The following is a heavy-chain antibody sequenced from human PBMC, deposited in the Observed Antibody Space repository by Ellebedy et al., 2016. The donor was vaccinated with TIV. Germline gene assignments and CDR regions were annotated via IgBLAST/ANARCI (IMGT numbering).Heavy chain of an antibody. CDR2: INPNSGDT. Sequence: AASVKVSCKASGYTFTGYYMHWVRQAPGQGLEWMGWINPNSGDTIYAQKFQGRVTMTEDTSTDTAYMELSSLRSEDTAVYYCATARNYDSSGYYRFDYWGQGTRVTVSS. CDR1: GYTFTGYY. J-gene: IGHJ4*02. CDR3: ATARNYDSSGYYRFDY. V-gene: IGHV1-2*02. D-gene: IGHD3-22*01.